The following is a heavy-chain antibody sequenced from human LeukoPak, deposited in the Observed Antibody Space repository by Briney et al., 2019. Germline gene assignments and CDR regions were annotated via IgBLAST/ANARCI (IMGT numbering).Heavy chain of an antibody. V-gene: IGHV3-48*04. CDR1: GFTFSSYS. CDR3: AKHRWYHFDF. J-gene: IGHJ4*02. Sequence: GGSLRLSCAASGFTFSSYSMNWVRQAPGKGLEWVSYISSSSSTIYYADSVKGRFTISRDNAKNSVYLQMNSLTAEDTAVYYCAKHRWYHFDFWGQGTLVTVSS. CDR2: ISSSSSTI. D-gene: IGHD3-16*02.